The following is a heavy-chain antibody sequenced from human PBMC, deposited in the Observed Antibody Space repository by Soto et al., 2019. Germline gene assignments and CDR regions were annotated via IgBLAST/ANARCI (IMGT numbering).Heavy chain of an antibody. CDR2: ISGSGGST. J-gene: IGHJ4*02. D-gene: IGHD2-21*02. CDR1: GFTFSIYA. Sequence: PRGDLLVSCEASGFTFSIYAMILVRQAPGQGLDWVSAISGSGGSTYYADSVKGRFTISIDNSKNTLYLQMNSLRAEDTAVYYCAKDTDVVVTAIFTNYFDYWGQGTMVTVSP. V-gene: IGHV3-23*01. CDR3: AKDTDVVVTAIFTNYFDY.